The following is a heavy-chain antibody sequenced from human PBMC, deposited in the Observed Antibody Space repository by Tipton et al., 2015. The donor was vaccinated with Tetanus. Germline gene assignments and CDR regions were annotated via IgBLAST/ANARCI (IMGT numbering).Heavy chain of an antibody. CDR1: GHNSRSYW. V-gene: IGHV5-51*01. J-gene: IGHJ5*02. D-gene: IGHD3-10*01. Sequence: QLVQSGAEVKKPGESLKMSCEISGHNSRSYWISWVRHMPGKGLEWMGIISSGDSDATYSPSFRGQVTISLDKSISTAYLQWTSLKASDTAIYFCARLPKHYSASGSTWGPGSQVTVSS. CDR2: ISSGDSDA. CDR3: ARLPKHYSASGST.